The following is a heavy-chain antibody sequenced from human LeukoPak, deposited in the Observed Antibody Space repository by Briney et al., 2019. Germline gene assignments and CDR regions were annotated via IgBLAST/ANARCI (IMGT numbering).Heavy chain of an antibody. D-gene: IGHD4-23*01. V-gene: IGHV3-7*04. Sequence: GGSLRLSCAASGFTFSNFWMRWVRQAPGNGLEWVASIKEDGSEKYYVDSVKGRFTISRDNAKNSLYLHMNSLRAEDTAVYYCVRSDGGAFDIWGQGTMVTVSS. CDR2: IKEDGSEK. CDR3: VRSDGGAFDI. J-gene: IGHJ3*02. CDR1: GFTFSNFW.